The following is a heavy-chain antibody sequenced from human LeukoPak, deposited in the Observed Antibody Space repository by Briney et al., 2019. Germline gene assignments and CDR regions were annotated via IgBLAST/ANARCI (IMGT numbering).Heavy chain of an antibody. CDR2: IYHSGST. J-gene: IGHJ6*03. Sequence: PSETLSLTCSVSGGSISSSTYFWGWIRQPPGKGLEWIGSIYHSGSTYYNPSLKSRVTISVDTSKNQFSLKLSSVTAADTAVYYCARFPMDVWGKGTTVTVSS. V-gene: IGHV4-39*07. CDR1: GGSISSSTYF. CDR3: ARFPMDV.